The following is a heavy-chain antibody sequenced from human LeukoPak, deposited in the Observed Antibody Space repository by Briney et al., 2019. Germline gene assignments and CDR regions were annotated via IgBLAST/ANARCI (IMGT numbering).Heavy chain of an antibody. D-gene: IGHD3-3*01. CDR3: ARAVRIFGVGYIRSYYYMDV. CDR2: IYYSGTT. Sequence: PSETLSLTCTVSGGSMSSYYWNWIRQPPGKGLEWIGYIYYSGTTNYNPSLKSRVSMSVDTSKDQFSLKLSSVTAADTAVYYCARAVRIFGVGYIRSYYYMDVWGKGTTVTVSS. V-gene: IGHV4-59*12. J-gene: IGHJ6*03. CDR1: GGSMSSYY.